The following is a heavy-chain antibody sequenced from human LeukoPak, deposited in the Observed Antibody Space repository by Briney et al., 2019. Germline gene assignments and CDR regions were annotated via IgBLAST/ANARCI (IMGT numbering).Heavy chain of an antibody. J-gene: IGHJ4*02. CDR3: ARVGRGSTYGYVDY. V-gene: IGHV3-66*01. CDR2: IYSGGSSI. Sequence: GGSLRLSCAASGFTVSSNYMSWVRQVPGKGLEWVSVIYSGGSSIYYADSVQGRFTISRDNSKNTVYLQMNSLRAEDMAVYYCARVGRGSTYGYVDYWGQGTLVTVSS. CDR1: GFTVSSNY. D-gene: IGHD5-18*01.